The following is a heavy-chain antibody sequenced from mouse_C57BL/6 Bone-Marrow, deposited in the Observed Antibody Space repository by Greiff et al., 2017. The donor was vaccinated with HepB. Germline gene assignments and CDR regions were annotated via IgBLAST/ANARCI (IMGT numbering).Heavy chain of an antibody. CDR1: GYTFTSYW. J-gene: IGHJ3*01. V-gene: IGHV1-72*01. Sequence: QVQLQQPGAELVKPGASVKLSCKASGYTFTSYWMHWVKQRPGRGLEWIGRIDTNSGGTKYNEKFKSKGTLSVDKPSSTAYMQLGSLTSEDSAVYYCARSDFPWFAYWGQGTLVTVSA. CDR2: IDTNSGGT. CDR3: ARSDFPWFAY.